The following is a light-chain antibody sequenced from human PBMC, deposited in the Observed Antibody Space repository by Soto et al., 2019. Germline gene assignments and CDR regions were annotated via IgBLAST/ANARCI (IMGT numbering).Light chain of an antibody. Sequence: QSALTQPASVSGSPGQSIAISCTGSSSDVGIYNYVSWYQQHPGKVPKLIIYEATNRPSGVSNRFSGSKSGNTASLTISGLQAEDEADYYCGSYTTSSTRVFGTGTKVTVL. V-gene: IGLV2-14*01. CDR2: EAT. CDR1: SSDVGIYNY. CDR3: GSYTTSSTRV. J-gene: IGLJ1*01.